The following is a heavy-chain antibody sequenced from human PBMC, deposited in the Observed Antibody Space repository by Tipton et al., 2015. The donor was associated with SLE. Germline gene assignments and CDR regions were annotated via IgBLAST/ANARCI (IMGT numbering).Heavy chain of an antibody. D-gene: IGHD5-18*01. CDR1: GDSISSHY. Sequence: TLSLTCTVSGDSISSHYWSWIRQPPGKGLEWIGYFYYSGSTNYNPSLKSRVTISVDTSKNQFSLKLSSVTAADTAVYYCARATYSYGYSPDYWGQGTLVTVSS. CDR3: ARATYSYGYSPDY. J-gene: IGHJ4*02. V-gene: IGHV4-59*11. CDR2: FYYSGST.